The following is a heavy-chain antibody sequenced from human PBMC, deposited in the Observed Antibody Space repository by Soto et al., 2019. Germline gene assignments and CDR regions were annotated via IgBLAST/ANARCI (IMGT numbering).Heavy chain of an antibody. CDR3: ASRDGYNWRGYFDY. CDR1: VFTFSSYA. V-gene: IGHV3-23*01. CDR2: ISGSGGST. J-gene: IGHJ4*02. D-gene: IGHD5-12*01. Sequence: GGSLRLSCADSVFTFSSYAMSWVRQAPGKGLEWVSAISGSGGSTYYADSVKGRFTISRDNSKNTLYLQMNSLRAEDTAVYYCASRDGYNWRGYFDYWGQGTLVTVSS.